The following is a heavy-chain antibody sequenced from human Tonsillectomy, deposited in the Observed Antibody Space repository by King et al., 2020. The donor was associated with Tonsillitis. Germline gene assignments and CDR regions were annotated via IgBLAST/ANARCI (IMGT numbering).Heavy chain of an antibody. J-gene: IGHJ2*01. CDR3: ARDSLTATRAFDL. V-gene: IGHV3-7*03. CDR1: GFTFSSYW. CDR2: IKQDGSEA. Sequence: VQLVESGGGLVQPGGALRLSCAASGFTFSSYWMSWVRQAPGKGLEWVANIKQDGSEAYYLDSVTGRLTTSRDNAENSLILQMNSPRAEDTAVYYCARDSLTATRAFDLWGRGTLVTVSS. D-gene: IGHD1-14*01.